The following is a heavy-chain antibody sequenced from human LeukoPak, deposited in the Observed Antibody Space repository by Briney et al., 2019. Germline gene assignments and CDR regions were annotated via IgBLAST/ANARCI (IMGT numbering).Heavy chain of an antibody. J-gene: IGHJ4*02. CDR1: GFAFSNYD. D-gene: IGHD3-10*01. V-gene: IGHV3-33*01. Sequence: PGRSLRVSCAASGFAFSNYDMHWVRQAPGKGLEWVALIWYDESNKYYADSVKGRFTISRHNSKNTLYLQMNSLRAEDTAVYYCARAAMVRGVDYFDSWGQGTLVTVSS. CDR3: ARAAMVRGVDYFDS. CDR2: IWYDESNK.